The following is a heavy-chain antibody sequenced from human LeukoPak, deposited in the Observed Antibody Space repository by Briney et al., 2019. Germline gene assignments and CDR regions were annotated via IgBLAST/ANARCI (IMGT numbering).Heavy chain of an antibody. CDR2: IKQDGSER. J-gene: IGHJ3*02. D-gene: IGHD1-20*01. Sequence: GGSLRLSCAASGLTFSGYWMSWARQAPGKGLEWVANIKQDGSERYYVDSVKGRFTISRDNAKNSLYLQMNSLRAEDTAVYYCASGNWNDRAFDIWGQGTMVTVSS. CDR3: ASGNWNDRAFDI. V-gene: IGHV3-7*01. CDR1: GLTFSGYW.